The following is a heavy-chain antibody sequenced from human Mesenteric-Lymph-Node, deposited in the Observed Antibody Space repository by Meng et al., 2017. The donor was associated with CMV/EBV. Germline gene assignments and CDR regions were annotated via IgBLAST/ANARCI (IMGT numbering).Heavy chain of an antibody. V-gene: IGHV1-18*01. CDR1: GYNFMNYG. CDR3: ARDDAHAFDI. CDR2: ISAYNGNT. J-gene: IGHJ3*02. Sequence: ASVKVSCKASGYNFMNYGVSWVRQAPGQGLEWMGWISAYNGNTKYAQKVQDRVTMTTDTSTSTAYMEVRSLRSDDTAVYYCARDDAHAFDIWGQGTMVTVSS.